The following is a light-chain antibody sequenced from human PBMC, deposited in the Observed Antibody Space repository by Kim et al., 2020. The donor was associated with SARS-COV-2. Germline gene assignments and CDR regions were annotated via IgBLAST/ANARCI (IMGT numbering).Light chain of an antibody. CDR3: QSYDRSLSSVV. Sequence: QRVTIACTGDYSNIGSYYDVHWYQQFPGTAPKLLIYGNSKRPSGVPDRFSAAKSGTSASLAITGLQPEDEADYYCQSYDRSLSSVVFGGGTKLTVL. J-gene: IGLJ2*01. CDR2: GNS. V-gene: IGLV1-40*01. CDR1: YSNIGSYYD.